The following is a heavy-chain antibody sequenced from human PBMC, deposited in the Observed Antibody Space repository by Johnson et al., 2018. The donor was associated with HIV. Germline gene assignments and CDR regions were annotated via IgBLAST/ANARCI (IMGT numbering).Heavy chain of an antibody. CDR2: ISYDGSNK. D-gene: IGHD3-3*01. CDR1: GFTFSSYA. V-gene: IGHV3-30*04. Sequence: QMQLVESGGGVVQPGRSLRLSCAASGFTFSSYAMHWVRQAPGKGLEWVAVISYDGSNKYYADSVKGRFTISRDNSKNTLYLQMNSLRAEDTAVYYCARGDFWSGYPDAFDIWGQGTMVTVSS. CDR3: ARGDFWSGYPDAFDI. J-gene: IGHJ3*02.